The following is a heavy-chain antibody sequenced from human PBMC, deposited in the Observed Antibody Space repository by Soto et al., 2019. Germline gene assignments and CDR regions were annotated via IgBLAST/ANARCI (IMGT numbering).Heavy chain of an antibody. J-gene: IGHJ4*02. V-gene: IGHV3-23*01. D-gene: IGHD6-13*01. CDR3: AKGHSSSWYFDY. CDR2: ISGSGGST. Sequence: GGSLRLSCAASGFTFSSYAMSWVRQAPGKGLEWVSAISGSGGSTYYADSVKGRFTISRDNSKNTLYLQMNSLRAEETAVYYCAKGHSSSWYFDYWGQGTLVTVSS. CDR1: GFTFSSYA.